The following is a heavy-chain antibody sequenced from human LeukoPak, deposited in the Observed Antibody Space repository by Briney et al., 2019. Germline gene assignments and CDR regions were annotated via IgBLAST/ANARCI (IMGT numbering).Heavy chain of an antibody. CDR1: GFTFSGSA. Sequence: PGGSLRLSCAASGFTFSGSAMHWVRQASGKGLEWVGRIRSKANSYATAYAASVKVRFTISRDDSKNTAYLQMNSLKTEDTAVYYCTSHYDILTGYVTSDAFDIWGQGTMVTVSS. CDR3: TSHYDILTGYVTSDAFDI. D-gene: IGHD3-9*01. CDR2: IRSKANSYAT. J-gene: IGHJ3*02. V-gene: IGHV3-73*01.